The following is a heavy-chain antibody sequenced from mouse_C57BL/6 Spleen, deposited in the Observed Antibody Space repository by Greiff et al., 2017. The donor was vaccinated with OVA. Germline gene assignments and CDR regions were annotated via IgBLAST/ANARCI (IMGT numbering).Heavy chain of an antibody. V-gene: IGHV1-80*01. CDR1: GYAFSSYW. J-gene: IGHJ1*03. Sequence: QVQLQQSGAELVKPGASVKISCKASGYAFSSYWMNWVKQRPGKGLEWIGQIYPGDGDTNYNGKFKGKATLTADKSSSTAYMQLSSLTSEDSAVYFCARYTTVVATRSYWYFDVWGTGTTVTVSS. CDR3: ARYTTVVATRSYWYFDV. D-gene: IGHD1-1*01. CDR2: IYPGDGDT.